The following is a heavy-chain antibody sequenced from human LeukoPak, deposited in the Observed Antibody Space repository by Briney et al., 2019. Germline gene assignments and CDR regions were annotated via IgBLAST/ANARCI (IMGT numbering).Heavy chain of an antibody. Sequence: GASVKVSCKASGYTFTYYHMHWVRQAPGQGLEWMGWINPNSGATNYAQEFQGRVTMTTDTSISTAYMELSSLRSDDTAVYSCARDHSPFVGAYYLDYWGQGTLVTVSS. J-gene: IGHJ4*02. CDR3: ARDHSPFVGAYYLDY. CDR2: INPNSGAT. V-gene: IGHV1-2*02. D-gene: IGHD3-16*01. CDR1: GYTFTYYH.